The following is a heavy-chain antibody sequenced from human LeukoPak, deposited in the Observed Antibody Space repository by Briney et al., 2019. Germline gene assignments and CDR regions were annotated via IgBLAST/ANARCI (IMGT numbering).Heavy chain of an antibody. D-gene: IGHD3-3*01. V-gene: IGHV1-69*13. CDR2: IIPIFGTA. J-gene: IGHJ4*02. Sequence: ASVKVSCKASGGTFSSYAISWVRQAPGQGPEWMGGIIPIFGTASYAQKFQGRVTITADESTSTAYMELSSLRSEDTAVYYCARLPPSYTIFGVVSDYWGQGTLVTVSS. CDR1: GGTFSSYA. CDR3: ARLPPSYTIFGVVSDY.